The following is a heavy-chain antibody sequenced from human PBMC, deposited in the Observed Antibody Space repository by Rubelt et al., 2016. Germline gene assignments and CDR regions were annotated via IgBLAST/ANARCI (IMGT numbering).Heavy chain of an antibody. CDR1: GFTFSSYA. CDR3: AKDYGSGSPYYGMDV. D-gene: IGHD3-10*01. CDR2: ISYDGSNK. V-gene: IGHV3-30*04. Sequence: QVQLVESGGGVVQPGRSLRLSCAASGFTFSSYAMHWVRQAPGKGLEWVAVISYDGSNKYYADSVKGRFTISSDNSRTTLYLQMNSLRAEDTAVYYCAKDYGSGSPYYGMDVWGQGTTVTVSS. J-gene: IGHJ6*02.